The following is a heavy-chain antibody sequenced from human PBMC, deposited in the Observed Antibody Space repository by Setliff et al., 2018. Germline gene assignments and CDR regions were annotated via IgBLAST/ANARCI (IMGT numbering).Heavy chain of an antibody. J-gene: IGHJ4*02. Sequence: ASVKVSCKVSGYRLIEVSMHWVRQAPGKGLEWMGGFDPEDEETIYAQKFQGRVTITADKSTSTAYMELSSLRSEDTAVYYCAKDVAITIFGVVTSSPHWGQGTLVTVSS. D-gene: IGHD3-3*01. V-gene: IGHV1-24*01. CDR1: GYRLIEVS. CDR2: FDPEDEET. CDR3: AKDVAITIFGVVTSSPH.